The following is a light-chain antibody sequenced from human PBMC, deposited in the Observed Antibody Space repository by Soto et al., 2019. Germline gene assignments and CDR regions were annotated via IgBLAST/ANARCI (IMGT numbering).Light chain of an antibody. CDR2: GAS. V-gene: IGKV3-20*01. Sequence: EVVLTQSPGTLSLSPGERATLSCRASQSVGSSYLAWYQQKPGQAPRVLIYGASSRATGIPDRFSGSGSGTDFTLTISRLEPEDFAVYYCPQFSSYPLTFGGGTKVDIK. CDR3: PQFSSYPLT. CDR1: QSVGSSY. J-gene: IGKJ4*01.